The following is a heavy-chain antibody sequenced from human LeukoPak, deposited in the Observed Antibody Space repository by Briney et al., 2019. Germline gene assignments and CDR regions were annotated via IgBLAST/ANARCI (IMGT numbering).Heavy chain of an antibody. J-gene: IGHJ6*03. CDR3: ARGLRRYYYGSGSQYYYYMDV. D-gene: IGHD3-10*01. CDR2: ISAYNGNT. CDR1: GYTFTGYY. Sequence: ASVKVSCKASGYTFTGYYMHWVRQAPGQGLEWMGWISAYNGNTNYAQKLQGRVTMTTDTSTSTAYMELRSLRSDDTAVYYCARGLRRYYYGSGSQYYYYMDVWGKGTTVTISS. V-gene: IGHV1-18*04.